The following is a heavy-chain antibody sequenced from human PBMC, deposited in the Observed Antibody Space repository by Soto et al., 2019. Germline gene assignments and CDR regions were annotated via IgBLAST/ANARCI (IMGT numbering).Heavy chain of an antibody. Sequence: PSSTXAVTCTVSANSGVIVWVYVAGLRRPPGKGLEWIGYIYNGGSTYYRPSLESLMHMSMDATRNHYSLSMTSVTAAHTAVYFSARAKVGLHTISYFDYWGQGKLVTVSS. J-gene: IGHJ4*02. CDR2: IYNGGST. CDR1: ANSGVIVWVY. V-gene: IGHV4-30-4*01. CDR3: ARAKVGLHTISYFDY. D-gene: IGHD2-21*01.